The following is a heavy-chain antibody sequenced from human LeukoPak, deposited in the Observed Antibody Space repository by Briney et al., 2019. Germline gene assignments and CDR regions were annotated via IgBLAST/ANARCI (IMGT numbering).Heavy chain of an antibody. CDR3: AKLPIVVVPAAENWFDP. V-gene: IGHV3-23*01. D-gene: IGHD2-2*01. Sequence: GGSLRLSCAASGSTFSSYAMSWVRQAPGKGLEWVSAISGSGGSTYYADSVKGRFTISRDNSKNTLYLQMNSLRAEDTAVYYCAKLPIVVVPAAENWFDPWGQGTLVTVSS. CDR1: GSTFSSYA. J-gene: IGHJ5*02. CDR2: ISGSGGST.